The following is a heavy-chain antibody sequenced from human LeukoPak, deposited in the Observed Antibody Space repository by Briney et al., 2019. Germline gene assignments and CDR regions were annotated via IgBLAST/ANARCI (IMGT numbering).Heavy chain of an antibody. Sequence: GGSLRLSCAASGFTFSDFYMTWIRQAPGKGLEWVSYISNRGTTIHYADSVRGRFTISRDNAKKSLYLQMNGLRAENTAVYYCARSADRSGYFREITLYYFDYWGQGTLVTVSS. D-gene: IGHD3-22*01. CDR2: ISNRGTTI. V-gene: IGHV3-11*01. CDR3: ARSADRSGYFREITLYYFDY. J-gene: IGHJ4*02. CDR1: GFTFSDFY.